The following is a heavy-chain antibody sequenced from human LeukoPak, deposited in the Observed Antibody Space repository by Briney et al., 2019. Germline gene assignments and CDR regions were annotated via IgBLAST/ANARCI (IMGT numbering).Heavy chain of an antibody. CDR3: ARDRRDGSKRGSGDV. CDR2: INSDGSST. Sequence: GGSLGLSCAASGFTFSSYWMHWVRQAPGKGLVWVSRINSDGSSTSYADSVKGRFTISRDNAKNTLYLQMNSLRAEDTAVYYCARDRRDGSKRGSGDVWGKGTTVTVSS. CDR1: GFTFSSYW. J-gene: IGHJ6*04. D-gene: IGHD5-24*01. V-gene: IGHV3-74*01.